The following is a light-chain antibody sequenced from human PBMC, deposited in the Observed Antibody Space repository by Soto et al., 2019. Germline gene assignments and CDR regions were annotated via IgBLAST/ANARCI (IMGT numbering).Light chain of an antibody. CDR2: EVT. J-gene: IGLJ1*01. V-gene: IGLV2-14*01. Sequence: QSALTQPASVSGSPGQSITISCTGTSSDAGRFNFVSWFQQHPGKAPKLLIYEVTKRPSGVSNRFSGSKSGNTASLTISGLQTEDEADYYCSSYTTRSTYVFGTGTKVTVL. CDR3: SSYTTRSTYV. CDR1: SSDAGRFNF.